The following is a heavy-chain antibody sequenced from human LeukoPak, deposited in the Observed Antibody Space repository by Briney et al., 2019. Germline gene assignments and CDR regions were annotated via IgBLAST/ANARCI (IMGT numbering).Heavy chain of an antibody. D-gene: IGHD6-19*01. CDR3: ARETSLTGYASGLGFNY. V-gene: IGHV4-59*01. CDR1: GGSISSYY. J-gene: IGHJ4*02. CDR2: IYYSGSS. Sequence: SETLSLTCTVSGGSISSYYWSWIRQPPGEGLEWIGYIYYSGSSNYNPSLKSRVTISVDTSKSQFSLRLTSVTAADTATYYCARETSLTGYASGLGFNYWGQGILVTVSS.